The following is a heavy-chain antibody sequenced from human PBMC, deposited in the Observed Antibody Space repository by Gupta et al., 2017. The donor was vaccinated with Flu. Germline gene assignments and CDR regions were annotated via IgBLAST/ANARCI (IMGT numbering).Heavy chain of an antibody. D-gene: IGHD3-22*01. CDR2: MNPKSGNT. CDR1: GYTFTSYD. CDR3: ARGHYYDSSGYDAERGNWFDP. J-gene: IGHJ5*02. Sequence: QVQLVQSGAEVKKPGASVKVSCKASGYTFTSYDINWVRQATGQGLEWMGWMNPKSGNTGYAQKFQGRVTMTRNTSISTAYMELSSLRSEDTAVYYCARGHYYDSSGYDAERGNWFDPWGQGTLVTVSS. V-gene: IGHV1-8*01.